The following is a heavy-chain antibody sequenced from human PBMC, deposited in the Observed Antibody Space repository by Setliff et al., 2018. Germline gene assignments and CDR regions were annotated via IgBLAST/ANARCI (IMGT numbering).Heavy chain of an antibody. CDR3: ARGRQVHRHLVIVPAAAFDF. J-gene: IGHJ4*02. V-gene: IGHV1-2*02. D-gene: IGHD2-2*01. CDR1: GYLFTGYY. Sequence: RASVKVSCKASGYLFTGYYIHWVRQAPGQGLEWMASINPNSGGTNYEQKFQDRVTVTRDTSISTVFMELNRLTSDDTAVYYCARGRQVHRHLVIVPAAAFDFWGQGARVTVSS. CDR2: INPNSGGT.